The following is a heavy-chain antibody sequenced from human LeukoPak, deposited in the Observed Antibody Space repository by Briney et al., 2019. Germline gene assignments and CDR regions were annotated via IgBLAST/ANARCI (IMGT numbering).Heavy chain of an antibody. Sequence: PGGSLRLSCAASGFTVSSSYMSWVRQAPGKGLEWVSVIYSGGSTYYADSVKGRFTISRDNSKNTLYLQMNSLRAEDTAVYYCARDHPDEEAWYDAFDIWGQGTMVTVSS. CDR3: ARDHPDEEAWYDAFDI. CDR2: IYSGGST. D-gene: IGHD2-15*01. J-gene: IGHJ3*02. V-gene: IGHV3-66*01. CDR1: GFTVSSSY.